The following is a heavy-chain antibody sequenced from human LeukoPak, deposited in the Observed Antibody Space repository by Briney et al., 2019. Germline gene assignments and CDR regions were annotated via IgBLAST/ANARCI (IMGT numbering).Heavy chain of an antibody. CDR1: GGSISNSSFY. J-gene: IGHJ4*01. Sequence: PSETLSLTCTVSGGSISNSSFYWGWIRQPPGKGLEWIGNIYYSGSTNYNVSLESRVTISVNTPKNQLSLRLSSVTAADTAVYYCARRFTVFGVDHGLDWGQGTLVTVPS. CDR2: IYYSGST. D-gene: IGHD3-3*01. CDR3: ARRFTVFGVDHGLD. V-gene: IGHV4-39*01.